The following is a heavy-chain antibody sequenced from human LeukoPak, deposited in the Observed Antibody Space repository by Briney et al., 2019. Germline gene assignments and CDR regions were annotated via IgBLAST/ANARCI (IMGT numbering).Heavy chain of an antibody. Sequence: SETLSLTCTVSGASISSDYWSWIRQPPGKGLEWIGYIYYSGSTNYNPSLKSRVTISVDTSKNQFSLKLSSVTAADTAVYYCARAVLYYYDSSGYYRFDPWGQGTLVTVSS. V-gene: IGHV4-59*01. D-gene: IGHD3-22*01. J-gene: IGHJ5*02. CDR2: IYYSGST. CDR1: GASISSDY. CDR3: ARAVLYYYDSSGYYRFDP.